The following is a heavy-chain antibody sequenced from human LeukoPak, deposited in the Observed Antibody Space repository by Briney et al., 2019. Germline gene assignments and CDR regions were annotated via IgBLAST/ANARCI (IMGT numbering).Heavy chain of an antibody. D-gene: IGHD3-10*01. J-gene: IGHJ4*02. CDR1: GFPFSSYW. CDR2: IKQDGSKK. Sequence: GGSLRLSCVASGFPFSSYWMTWVRQAPGKGLEWVANIKQDGSKKSYVDSVKGRFTISRDNAKNSLYLQMSSLRAEDTAVYYCARAGSLWFGESKFEYWGQGTLLTVSS. CDR3: ARAGSLWFGESKFEY. V-gene: IGHV3-7*01.